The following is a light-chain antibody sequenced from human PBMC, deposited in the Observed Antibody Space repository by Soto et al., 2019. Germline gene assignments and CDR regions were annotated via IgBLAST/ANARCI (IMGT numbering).Light chain of an antibody. Sequence: DIVMTQSPDSLAVSLGERATINCKSSQSVLYNSNSKNYLAWYQQKVGRPPKLLIYWASTRESGVPDRFSGSGSGTDFTLTITSLQAEDVAVYSCQQYYDTPITFGPGTRLEIK. CDR3: QQYYDTPIT. V-gene: IGKV4-1*01. CDR2: WAS. CDR1: QSVLYNSNSKNY. J-gene: IGKJ5*01.